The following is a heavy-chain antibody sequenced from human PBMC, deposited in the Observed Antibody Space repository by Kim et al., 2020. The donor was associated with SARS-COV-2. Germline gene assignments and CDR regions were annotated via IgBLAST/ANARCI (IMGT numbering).Heavy chain of an antibody. CDR3: SRRTGWNTGSSXDX. J-gene: IGHJ4*02. CDR2: IYPGDSDT. D-gene: IGHD1-1*01. V-gene: IGHV5-51*01. CDR1: GYSFSSYW. Sequence: GESLKISCRSSGYSFSSYWIGWVRQMPGKGLEWMGIIYPGDSDTRYSPSFQGQVTIAADKSISTAYLQWSSLKASDTAMYYCSRRTGWNTGSSXDXWGQGTLXTXSS.